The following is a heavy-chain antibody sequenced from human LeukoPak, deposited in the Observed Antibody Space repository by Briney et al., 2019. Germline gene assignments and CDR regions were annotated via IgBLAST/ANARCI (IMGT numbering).Heavy chain of an antibody. CDR1: GGTFSSYA. D-gene: IGHD6-13*01. CDR3: ARERGVAGIAAAGTQSFDY. J-gene: IGHJ4*02. CDR2: TIPIFGTA. V-gene: IGHV1-69*05. Sequence: GASVKVSCKASGGTFSSYAISWVRQAPGQGLEWMGGTIPIFGTANYAQKFQGRVTITTDESTSTAYMELSSLRSEDTAVYYCARERGVAGIAAAGTQSFDYWGQGTLVTVSS.